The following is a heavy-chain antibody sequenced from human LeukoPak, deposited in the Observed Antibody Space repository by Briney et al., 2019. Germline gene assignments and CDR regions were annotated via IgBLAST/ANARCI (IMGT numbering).Heavy chain of an antibody. CDR2: IYYSGST. J-gene: IGHJ4*02. Sequence: SETLSLTCTVSGCSISSSSYYWGWIRQPPGKGLEWIGSIYYSGSTYYNPSLKSRVTISVDTSKNQFSLKLSSVTAADTAVYYCARGYGDYKYWGQGTLVTVSS. V-gene: IGHV4-39*07. CDR1: GCSISSSSYY. D-gene: IGHD4-17*01. CDR3: ARGYGDYKY.